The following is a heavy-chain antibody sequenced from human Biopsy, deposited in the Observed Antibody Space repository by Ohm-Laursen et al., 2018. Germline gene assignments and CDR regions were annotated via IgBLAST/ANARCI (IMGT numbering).Heavy chain of an antibody. CDR3: ARGSNDFGGLYFPR. CDR1: GGSVTNYY. J-gene: IGHJ4*02. V-gene: IGHV4-59*02. Sequence: SETLSLTCSVSGGSVTNYYWTWIRQPPGKGLEWIGYMYYNERTYYNPSLRGRVTISVDTSKNQISLRLSSVTAADTAVYYCARGSNDFGGLYFPRWGQGTLLTVSS. CDR2: MYYNERT. D-gene: IGHD4-23*01.